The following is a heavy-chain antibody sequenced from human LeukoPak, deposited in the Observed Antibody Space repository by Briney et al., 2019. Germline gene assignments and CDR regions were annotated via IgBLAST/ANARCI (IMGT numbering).Heavy chain of an antibody. V-gene: IGHV3-9*01. CDR3: VKADDSSGYYPHFDH. CDR1: GFTFDDYA. D-gene: IGHD3-22*01. Sequence: LAGGSLRLSCAASGFTFDDYAMHWVRQAPGKGLEWVSGISWNSGSIGYADSVKGRFTISRDNAKNSLYLQMNSLRAEDTALYYCVKADDSSGYYPHFDHWGQGTLVTVSS. J-gene: IGHJ4*02. CDR2: ISWNSGSI.